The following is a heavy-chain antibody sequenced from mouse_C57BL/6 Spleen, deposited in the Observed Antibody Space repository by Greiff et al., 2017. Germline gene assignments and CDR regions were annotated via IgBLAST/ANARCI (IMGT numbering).Heavy chain of an antibody. CDR1: GFTIKDYY. Sequence: VQLQQSGAELVRPGASVKLSCTASGFTIKDYYMHWVKQRPEQGLEWIGWIDPENGDTEYASKFQGKATITADTSSNPAYLQLSSLTSEDAAVYYCTMRGYVYLFAYWGQGTLVTVSA. D-gene: IGHD2-2*01. J-gene: IGHJ3*01. CDR2: IDPENGDT. CDR3: TMRGYVYLFAY. V-gene: IGHV14-4*01.